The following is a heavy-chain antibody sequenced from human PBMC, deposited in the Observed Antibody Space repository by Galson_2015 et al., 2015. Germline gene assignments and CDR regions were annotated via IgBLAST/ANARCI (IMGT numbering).Heavy chain of an antibody. V-gene: IGHV4-34*01. CDR2: INHGGST. Sequence: ETLSLTCAVYGGAFSGYYWSWIRQPPGKGLEWIGEINHGGSTNYNPSLKSRVTISVDTSKNQFSLKLSSVTAADTAVYYCARGPGLVWYWGQGTLVTVSS. CDR1: GGAFSGYY. D-gene: IGHD6-19*01. CDR3: ARGPGLVWY. J-gene: IGHJ4*02.